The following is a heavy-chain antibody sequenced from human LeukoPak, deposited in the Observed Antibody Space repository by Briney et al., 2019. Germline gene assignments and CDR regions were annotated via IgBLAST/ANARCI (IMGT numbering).Heavy chain of an antibody. V-gene: IGHV3-23*01. CDR1: GFTFSNYA. CDR3: AELGITMIGGV. CDR2: ISGGGDSS. Sequence: PGGSLRLSCAASGFTFSNYAMSWVRQAPGKGLEWVSAISGGGDSSYYADSVKGRFTISRDRSKSTLYLQMNSLRAEDTAVYYCAELGITMIGGVWGKGTTVTISS. D-gene: IGHD3-10*02. J-gene: IGHJ6*04.